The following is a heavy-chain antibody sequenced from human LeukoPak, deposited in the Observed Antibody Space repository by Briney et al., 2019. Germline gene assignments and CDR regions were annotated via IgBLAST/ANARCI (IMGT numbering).Heavy chain of an antibody. V-gene: IGHV1-2*06. CDR3: ARVDSGGAFDI. CDR1: GYTFTGYY. D-gene: IGHD6-25*01. CDR2: INPNSGGT. J-gene: IGHJ3*02. Sequence: ASVKVSCKASGYTFTGYYMHWVRQAPGQGLEWMGRINPNSGGTNYAQKFQGRVTMTRYTSISTAYMELSRLRSDDTAVYYCARVDSGGAFDIWGQGTMVTVSS.